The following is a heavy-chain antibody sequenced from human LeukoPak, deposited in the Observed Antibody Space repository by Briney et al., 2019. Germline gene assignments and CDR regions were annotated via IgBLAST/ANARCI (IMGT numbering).Heavy chain of an antibody. Sequence: PGGSLRLSCAAAGVTVSSNYMSWVRQAPGRGLEWVSMLYSDGTTHYLDSVKGRFSISRDSSKNTLYLQMNSLRVEDTAVYYCARWYCDSLNCYYDYWGQGTLVTVSS. J-gene: IGHJ4*02. CDR2: LYSDGTT. V-gene: IGHV3-53*01. D-gene: IGHD2-21*02. CDR1: GVTVSSNY. CDR3: ARWYCDSLNCYYDY.